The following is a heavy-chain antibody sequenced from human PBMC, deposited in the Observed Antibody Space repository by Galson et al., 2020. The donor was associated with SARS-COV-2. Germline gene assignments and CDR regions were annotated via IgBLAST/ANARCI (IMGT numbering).Heavy chain of an antibody. CDR1: GYTFNNYA. J-gene: IGHJ4*02. V-gene: IGHV7-4-1*02. Sequence: ASVKVSCKASGYTFNNYALNWVRQAPGQGLEWMAWINTNTGNPTYAQDFTGRFVFSLDTSVSTAYLQINSLKAEDTAVYYCVRGAGAWFGELLDYWGQGTLVTVSS. CDR2: INTNTGNP. D-gene: IGHD3-10*01. CDR3: VRGAGAWFGELLDY.